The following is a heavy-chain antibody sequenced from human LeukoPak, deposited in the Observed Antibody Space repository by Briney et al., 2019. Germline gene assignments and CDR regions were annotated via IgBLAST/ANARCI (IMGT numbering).Heavy chain of an antibody. Sequence: SETLSLTCTVSGGSISSGSYYWSWIRQPPGKGLEWIGYIYYSGSTNYNPSLKSRVTISVDTSKNQFSLKLSSVTAADTAVYYCARSYCGGDCYPNYWGQGTLVTVSS. J-gene: IGHJ4*02. CDR3: ARSYCGGDCYPNY. CDR2: IYYSGST. D-gene: IGHD2-21*02. CDR1: GGSISSGSYY. V-gene: IGHV4-61*01.